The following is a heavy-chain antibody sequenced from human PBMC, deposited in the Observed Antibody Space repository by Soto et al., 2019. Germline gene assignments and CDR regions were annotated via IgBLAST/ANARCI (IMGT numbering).Heavy chain of an antibody. CDR3: ARVSGIYYYGMDV. V-gene: IGHV4-34*01. CDR1: GGSFSGYY. J-gene: IGHJ6*02. Sequence: SETLSLTCAVYGGSFSGYYWTWIRQPPGTGLEWVGEINHSGSTNYNPSLKSRVTISVDTSKNQFSLKLTSVTAADTAVYYCARVSGIYYYGMDVWGQGTTVTVSS. CDR2: INHSGST. D-gene: IGHD3-10*01.